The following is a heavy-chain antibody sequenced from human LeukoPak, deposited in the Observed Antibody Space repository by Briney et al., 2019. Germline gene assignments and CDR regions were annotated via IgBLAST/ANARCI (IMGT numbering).Heavy chain of an antibody. CDR2: IYHGGST. J-gene: IGHJ2*01. CDR1: GYSISSGYY. D-gene: IGHD2-2*01. CDR3: ARETDCSSTSCYYGSVAPGNWYFGL. V-gene: IGHV4-38-2*02. Sequence: PSETLSLTCTVSGYSISSGYYWGWIRQPPGKGLEWIGSIYHGGSTYYNPSLKSRVTISVDTSKNQFSLKLSSVTAADTAVYYCARETDCSSTSCYYGSVAPGNWYFGLWGRGTLVTVSS.